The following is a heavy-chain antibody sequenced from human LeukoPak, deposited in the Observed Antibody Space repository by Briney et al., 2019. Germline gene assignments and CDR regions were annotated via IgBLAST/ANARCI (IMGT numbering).Heavy chain of an antibody. Sequence: SETLSLTCTVSGYSITSAYYWGWIRQPPGKGLEWIGSFFLKGSTYYNPSLKSRVTISVDTSKNQFSLKLSSVTAADTAVYYCARHGTPLRYGSGNYYKGAPFDYWGQGTLVTVSS. CDR3: ARHGTPLRYGSGNYYKGAPFDY. CDR2: FFLKGST. CDR1: GYSITSAYY. D-gene: IGHD3-10*01. V-gene: IGHV4-38-2*02. J-gene: IGHJ4*02.